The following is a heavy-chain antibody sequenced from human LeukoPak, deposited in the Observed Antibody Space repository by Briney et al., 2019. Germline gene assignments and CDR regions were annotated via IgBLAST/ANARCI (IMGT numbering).Heavy chain of an antibody. CDR2: IYNSANT. J-gene: IGHJ3*02. V-gene: IGHV4-39*01. CDR3: ARHSRSAYTGYENAFDI. Sequence: SETLSLTCTVSGDSISSSSYCWDWIRQPPGKGLEWVGNIYNSANTHYNPSLKTRITMSVDTSKNQFSLKLNSVTAADTGIYYCARHSRSAYTGYENAFDIWGQGTMVTVSS. D-gene: IGHD5-12*01. CDR1: GDSISSSSYC.